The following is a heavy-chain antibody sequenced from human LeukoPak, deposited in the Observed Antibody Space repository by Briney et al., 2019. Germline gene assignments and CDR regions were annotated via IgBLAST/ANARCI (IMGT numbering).Heavy chain of an antibody. CDR1: GFTFSSYS. D-gene: IGHD3-22*01. CDR2: VSGSGTT. CDR3: AKGARDSPD. V-gene: IGHV3-23*01. J-gene: IGHJ4*02. Sequence: GGSLRLSCTTYGFTFSSYSMSWVRQAPGKGLEWVAAVSGSGTTYYAASVKGRFTISRDNSRNTLDLQMNSLRAEDTAVYYCAKGARDSPDRGQGTLVTVSS.